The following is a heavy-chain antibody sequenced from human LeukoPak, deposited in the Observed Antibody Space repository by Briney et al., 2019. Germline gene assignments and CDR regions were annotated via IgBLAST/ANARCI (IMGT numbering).Heavy chain of an antibody. J-gene: IGHJ4*02. V-gene: IGHV1-2*02. CDR2: INPNSGGT. Sequence: PGASVKVSCKASGYTFTGYYMHWVRQAPGQGLEWMGWINPNSGGTNYAQKFQGRVTMTRDTSISTAYMELSRLRSDDTAVYYCAREAGALRGYSYGTRTDPLDYWGQGTLVTVSS. CDR3: AREAGALRGYSYGTRTDPLDY. CDR1: GYTFTGYY. D-gene: IGHD5-18*01.